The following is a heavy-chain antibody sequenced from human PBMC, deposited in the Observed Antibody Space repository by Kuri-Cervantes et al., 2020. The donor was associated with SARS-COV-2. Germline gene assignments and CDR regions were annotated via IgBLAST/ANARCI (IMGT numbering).Heavy chain of an antibody. CDR1: GGSISSYY. CDR3: AREVVVVPAASYFDN. Sequence: SETLSLTCTVSGGSISSYYWSWIRQPPGKGLEWIGYIYYSGSTNYNPSLKSRVTISVDTSKNQFSLQLASVTAADTAVFLCAREVVVVPAASYFDNWGQGTLVTVSS. J-gene: IGHJ4*02. CDR2: IYYSGST. V-gene: IGHV4-59*12. D-gene: IGHD2-21*01.